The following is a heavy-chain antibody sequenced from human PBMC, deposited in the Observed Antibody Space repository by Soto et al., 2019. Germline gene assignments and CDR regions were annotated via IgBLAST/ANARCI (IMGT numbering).Heavy chain of an antibody. D-gene: IGHD3-10*02. CDR2: ISGGGGSI. CDR3: AKGKSSNYVSHAFDV. CDR1: GFNFNTYA. V-gene: IGHV3-23*01. J-gene: IGHJ3*01. Sequence: PGGSLRLSCAASGFNFNTYAMSWVRQAPGKGLEWVSGISGGGGSIHYVDSVKGRFTISRDNSKNTLYLQMNSLRGEDTAVYYCAKGKSSNYVSHAFDVWGQRTMVTVSS.